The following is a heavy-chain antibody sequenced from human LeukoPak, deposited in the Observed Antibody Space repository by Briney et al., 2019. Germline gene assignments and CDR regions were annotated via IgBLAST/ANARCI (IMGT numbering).Heavy chain of an antibody. Sequence: GGSLRLSCAASGFTFSDHYMDWVRQAPGKGLEWVGRTRNKANSYTTEYAASVKGRFTISRDDSKNSLYPQMSSLKTEDTAVYYCARVRGIAVAGGHYYYGMDVWGQGTTVTVSS. V-gene: IGHV3-72*01. J-gene: IGHJ6*02. CDR2: TRNKANSYTT. D-gene: IGHD6-19*01. CDR1: GFTFSDHY. CDR3: ARVRGIAVAGGHYYYGMDV.